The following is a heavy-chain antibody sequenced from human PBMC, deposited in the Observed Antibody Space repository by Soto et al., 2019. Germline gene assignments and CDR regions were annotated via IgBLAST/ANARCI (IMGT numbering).Heavy chain of an antibody. CDR2: ISAYNGNT. V-gene: IGHV1-18*04. J-gene: IGHJ6*02. CDR1: GYTFTSYG. CDR3: ARSPNPIVVVPAAISYYYYGMDV. Sequence: QVQLVQSGAEVKKPGASVKVSCKASGYTFTSYGISWVRQAPGQGLEWMGWISAYNGNTNYAQKLQGRDTMTTDTSTSTAYMELRSLRSDDTAVYYCARSPNPIVVVPAAISYYYYGMDVWGQGTTVTVSS. D-gene: IGHD2-2*02.